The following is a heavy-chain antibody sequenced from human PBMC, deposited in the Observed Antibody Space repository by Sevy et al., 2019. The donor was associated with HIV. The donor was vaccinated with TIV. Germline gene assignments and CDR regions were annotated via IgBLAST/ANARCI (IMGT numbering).Heavy chain of an antibody. J-gene: IGHJ4*02. CDR1: GYTFTSYD. CDR3: ARVGGSSGWYQYYFDY. D-gene: IGHD6-19*01. Sequence: ASVKVSCKASGYTFTSYDINWVRQATGQGLEWMGWMNPNSGNTGYAQKFQGRVTMTRNTSISTAYMELGSLRSEDTAVYYCARVGGSSGWYQYYFDYWGQGTLVTVSS. CDR2: MNPNSGNT. V-gene: IGHV1-8*01.